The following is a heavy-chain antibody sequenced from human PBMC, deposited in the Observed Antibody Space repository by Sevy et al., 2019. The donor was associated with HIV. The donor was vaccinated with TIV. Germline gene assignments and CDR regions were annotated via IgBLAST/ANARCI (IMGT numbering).Heavy chain of an antibody. V-gene: IGHV3-7*03. CDR3: ARDCSSTSCLWGLDV. D-gene: IGHD2-2*01. J-gene: IGHJ6*02. CDR2: IKKDGSEK. Sequence: GGSLRLSCAASGFTFSTYWMSWVRRAPGKGLEWVANIKKDGSEKYYVDSVKGRFTISRDNAKNSLHLQMKSLRAEDTAVYYCARDCSSTSCLWGLDVWGQGTTVTVSS. CDR1: GFTFSTYW.